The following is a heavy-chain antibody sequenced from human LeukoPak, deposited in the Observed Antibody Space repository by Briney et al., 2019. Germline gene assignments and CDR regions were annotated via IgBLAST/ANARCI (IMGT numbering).Heavy chain of an antibody. CDR2: IIPIFGQA. CDR1: GGTFSSYA. D-gene: IGHD4-23*01. J-gene: IGHJ6*03. V-gene: IGHV1-69*05. Sequence: GASVKVSCKASGGTFSSYAISWVRQAPGQGLEWMGGIIPIFGQANYAQKFQGRVTITTDESTSTAYMELNSLRSEDTAVYYCARNPLSLNGGPYYMDLWGKGTTVTVSS. CDR3: ARNPLSLNGGPYYMDL.